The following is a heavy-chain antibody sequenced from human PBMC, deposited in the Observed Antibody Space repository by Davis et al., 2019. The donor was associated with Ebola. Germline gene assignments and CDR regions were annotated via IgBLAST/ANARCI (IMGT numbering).Heavy chain of an antibody. CDR3: ARGFSKWFRELSDY. CDR2: IWHDGSNK. Sequence: GSLKISCVASGFTFSDHGMHWVRQAPGKGLEWLAVIWHDGSNKFYIDSVKGRFTISRDNAKNSLYLQMNSLRAEDTAVYYCARGFSKWFRELSDYWGQGTLVTVSS. V-gene: IGHV3-33*01. J-gene: IGHJ4*02. CDR1: GFTFSDHG. D-gene: IGHD3-10*01.